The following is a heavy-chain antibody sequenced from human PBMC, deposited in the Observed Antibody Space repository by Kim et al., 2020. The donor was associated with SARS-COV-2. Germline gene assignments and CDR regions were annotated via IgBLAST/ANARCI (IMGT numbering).Heavy chain of an antibody. CDR3: AYCTNYYYYYMDV. J-gene: IGHJ6*03. D-gene: IGHD2-15*01. V-gene: IGHV3-7*01. Sequence: YVDSVKGRFTISRDNAKNSLYLQMNSLRAEDTAVYYCAYCTNYYYYYMDVWGKGTTVTVSS.